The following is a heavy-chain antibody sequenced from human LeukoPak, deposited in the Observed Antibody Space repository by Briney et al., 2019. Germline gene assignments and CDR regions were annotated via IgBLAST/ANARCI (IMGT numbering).Heavy chain of an antibody. CDR2: IASSSTNI. Sequence: PGGSPRLSCAASGFTFSTYNMNWVRQAPGKGLEWVSHIASSSTNIYYADSVKGRFTISRDNAKNALSLQMNSLRDEDTAVYYCATSGNYYLKYWGQGTLVTVSS. CDR3: ATSGNYYLKY. CDR1: GFTFSTYN. D-gene: IGHD1-26*01. V-gene: IGHV3-48*02. J-gene: IGHJ4*02.